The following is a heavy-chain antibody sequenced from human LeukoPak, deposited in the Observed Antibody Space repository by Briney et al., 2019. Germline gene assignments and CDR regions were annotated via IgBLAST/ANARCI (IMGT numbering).Heavy chain of an antibody. D-gene: IGHD5-12*01. CDR3: AKMDIVATMPRYFDY. J-gene: IGHJ4*02. CDR1: GFTFSDYT. V-gene: IGHV3-21*01. CDR2: ISGTSNYI. Sequence: GGSLRLSCAASGFTFSDYTMNWVRQAPGKGLEWVSSISGTSNYIYYADSVKGRFTISRDNAKNSLYLQMNSLRAEDTAVYYCAKMDIVATMPRYFDYWGQGTLVTVSS.